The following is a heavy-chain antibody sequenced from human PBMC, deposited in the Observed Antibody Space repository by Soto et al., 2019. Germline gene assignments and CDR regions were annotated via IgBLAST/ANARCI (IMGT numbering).Heavy chain of an antibody. CDR2: IERDDDDK. J-gene: IGHJ6*02. D-gene: IGHD1-20*01. V-gene: IGHV2-70*13. CDR3: ARSIRGPRRFNGMDV. CDR1: GFSHTSPGMC. Sequence: SGPTLVNPTETLTQTCTFSGFSHTSPGMCVSWIRQPPGQALEWLALIERDDDDKYYSTALKTRLTISKDTRKNQVVLTMANMVAVYTGTYYCARSIRGPRRFNGMDVWGQGT.